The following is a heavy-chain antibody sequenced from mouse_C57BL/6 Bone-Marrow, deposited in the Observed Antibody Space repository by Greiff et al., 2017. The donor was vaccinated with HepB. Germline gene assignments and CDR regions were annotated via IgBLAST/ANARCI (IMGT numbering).Heavy chain of an antibody. D-gene: IGHD2-4*01. CDR1: GFTFSDYY. J-gene: IGHJ1*03. V-gene: IGHV5-17*01. CDR2: ISSGSSTI. Sequence: EVMLVESGGGLVQPGGSLKLSCAASGFTFSDYYMYWVRQTPEKGLEWVAYISSGSSTIYYADTVKGRFTISRDNAKNTLFLQMTSLRSEDTAMYYCARLGGLRHWYFDVWGTGTTVTVSS. CDR3: ARLGGLRHWYFDV.